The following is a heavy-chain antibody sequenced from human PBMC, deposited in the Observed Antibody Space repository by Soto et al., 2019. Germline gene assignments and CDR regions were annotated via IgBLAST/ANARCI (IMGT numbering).Heavy chain of an antibody. J-gene: IGHJ6*03. Sequence: SQTLSLTCAISGDSVSRNSVAWNWIRQSPSRGLEWLGRTYYRSKWYNDYAVSVKSRITINPDTSKNQFSLQLNSVTPEDTAVYYCARSLGHSSSAYYYYYYMDVWGKGTTVTVSS. D-gene: IGHD6-6*01. CDR3: ARSLGHSSSAYYYYYYMDV. V-gene: IGHV6-1*01. CDR2: TYYRSKWYN. CDR1: GDSVSRNSVA.